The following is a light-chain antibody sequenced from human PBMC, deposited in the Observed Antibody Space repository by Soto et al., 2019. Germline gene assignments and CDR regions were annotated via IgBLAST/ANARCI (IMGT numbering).Light chain of an antibody. J-gene: IGKJ2*01. CDR3: QQYGSSPLYI. CDR2: GAS. Sequence: ERVLTQSPGTLSLSPGERATLSCRASQSVSSNYIAWYQQKPGQAPRLLIYGASSRATGIPDRFSGSGSGTDFNLTISRLEPEDFAVYYCQQYGSSPLYIFGQGTKLEIK. V-gene: IGKV3-20*01. CDR1: QSVSSNY.